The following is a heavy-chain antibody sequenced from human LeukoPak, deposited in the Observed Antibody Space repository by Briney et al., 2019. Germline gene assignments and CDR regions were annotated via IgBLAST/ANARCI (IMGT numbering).Heavy chain of an antibody. D-gene: IGHD2-15*01. Sequence: GGSLRLSCAASGFTVSSNYMSWVRQAPGKGLEWVSVIYSGGSTYYADSVKGKFTISRDNSKNTLYLQMNSLRAEDTAVYYCARDNVHGYCSGGSCYSRAFDIWGQGTMVTVSS. V-gene: IGHV3-66*01. J-gene: IGHJ3*02. CDR3: ARDNVHGYCSGGSCYSRAFDI. CDR1: GFTVSSNY. CDR2: IYSGGST.